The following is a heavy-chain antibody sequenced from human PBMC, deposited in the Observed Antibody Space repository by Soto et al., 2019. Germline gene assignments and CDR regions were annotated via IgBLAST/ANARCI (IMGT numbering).Heavy chain of an antibody. D-gene: IGHD3-10*01. CDR1: GGDFNSYT. V-gene: IGHV1-69*02. CDR2: IIPILDVA. CDR3: AQLWFGELWHGMDV. Sequence: QLVQSRAEVKKPGSSVKVSCKASGGDFNSYTISWVRQAPGQGPEWMGTIIPILDVAKNAQKFQGRVTINADKSTSTVYMVLRSLRSDDTAIYYCAQLWFGELWHGMDVWGQGTTVTVSS. J-gene: IGHJ6*02.